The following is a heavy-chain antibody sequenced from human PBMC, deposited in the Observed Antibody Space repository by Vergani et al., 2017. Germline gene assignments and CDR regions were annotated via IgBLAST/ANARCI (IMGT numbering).Heavy chain of an antibody. V-gene: IGHV4-59*01. CDR3: GRAPSNHYDILTGCYYYGMDV. J-gene: IGHJ6*04. CDR1: GGSMSGYY. Sequence: QVRLQESGPGLVTPSETLSLTCSVSGGSMSGYYWSWIRQPPGKELEWIGYMYHSGSTNYNPSLETRVTISGDTSKNQFSLKLNSVTAADTAVYYCGRAPSNHYDILTGCYYYGMDVWGKXP. CDR2: MYHSGST. D-gene: IGHD3-9*01.